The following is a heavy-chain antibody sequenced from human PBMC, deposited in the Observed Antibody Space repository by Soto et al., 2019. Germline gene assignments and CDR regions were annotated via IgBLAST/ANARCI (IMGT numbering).Heavy chain of an antibody. V-gene: IGHV3-23*01. CDR1: GFTFSSYA. CDR2: ISGSGGST. D-gene: IGHD1-26*01. Sequence: PGGSLRLSCAASGFTFSSYAMNWVRQAPGKGLEWVSAISGSGGSTYYPDSVKGRFTISRDNSKNTLYLQMNSLRAEDTAVYYCAKFGGSYYPSPDWFDPWGQGTLVTVS. CDR3: AKFGGSYYPSPDWFDP. J-gene: IGHJ5*02.